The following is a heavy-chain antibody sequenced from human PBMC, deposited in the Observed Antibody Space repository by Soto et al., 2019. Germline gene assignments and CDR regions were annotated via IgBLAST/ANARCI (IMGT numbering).Heavy chain of an antibody. CDR1: GGTFSSYA. Sequence: SVKVSCKASGGTFSSYAISWVRQAPGQGLEWMGGIIPIFGTANYAQKFQGRVTITADESTSTAYMELSSLRSEDTAVYYCARNPLGCSTSCYHYYYYGMDVWGQGXTVTVYS. CDR2: IIPIFGTA. CDR3: ARNPLGCSTSCYHYYYYGMDV. J-gene: IGHJ6*02. D-gene: IGHD2-2*01. V-gene: IGHV1-69*13.